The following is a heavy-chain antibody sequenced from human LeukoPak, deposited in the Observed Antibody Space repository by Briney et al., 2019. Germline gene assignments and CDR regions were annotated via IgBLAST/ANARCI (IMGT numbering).Heavy chain of an antibody. CDR1: GGSISSYY. CDR2: IYYSGST. V-gene: IGHV4-59*01. CDR3: ARANLDYYYGIDV. Sequence: PSETLSLTCTVAGGSISSYYWSWLRQPPGKGLEWIGYIYYSGSTNYNPSLKSRVTISVDTSKNQFSLKLSSVTAADTAVYYCARANLDYYYGIDVWGKGTTVTVSS. J-gene: IGHJ6*04.